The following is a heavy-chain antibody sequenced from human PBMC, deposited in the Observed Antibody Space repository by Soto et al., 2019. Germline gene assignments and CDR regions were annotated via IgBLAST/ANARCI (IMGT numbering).Heavy chain of an antibody. CDR2: ISAYNGNT. CDR1: GYTFTSYG. Sequence: ASVKVSCQASGYTFTSYGISWVRQAPGQGLEWMGWISAYNGNTNYAQKLQGRVTMTTDTSTSTAYMELRSLRSDDTAVYYCASYNWNYQNWFDPWGQGTLVTVSS. CDR3: ASYNWNYQNWFDP. J-gene: IGHJ5*02. V-gene: IGHV1-18*01. D-gene: IGHD1-7*01.